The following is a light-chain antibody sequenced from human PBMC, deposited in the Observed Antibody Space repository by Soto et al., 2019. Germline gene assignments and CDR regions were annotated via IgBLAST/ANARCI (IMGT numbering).Light chain of an antibody. CDR3: SSYTSSNTVV. CDR2: DVS. V-gene: IGLV2-14*01. CDR1: SRAVGGYNY. J-gene: IGLJ2*01. Sequence: QSALTQPASVSGSPGQSIAISCTGTSRAVGGYNYVSWYQQHPGKAPKLLIYDVSARPSGVSNRFSGSKSDNTASLTITGLQAEDEADYYCSSYTSSNTVVFGGGTKVTVL.